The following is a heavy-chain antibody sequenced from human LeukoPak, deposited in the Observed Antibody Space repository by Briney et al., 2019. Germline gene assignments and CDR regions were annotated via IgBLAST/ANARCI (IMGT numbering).Heavy chain of an antibody. D-gene: IGHD5-18*01. J-gene: IGHJ4*02. CDR3: ARGGYSYGYGDDY. V-gene: IGHV3-21*01. Sequence: GGSLRLSCAASGFTFSSYIMNWVRQAPGKGLEWVSSISSSSGYIYYADSVKGRFTISRDNAKNSLYLQMNSLRAEDTAVYYCARGGYSYGYGDDYWGQGTLVTVSS. CDR2: ISSSSGYI. CDR1: GFTFSSYI.